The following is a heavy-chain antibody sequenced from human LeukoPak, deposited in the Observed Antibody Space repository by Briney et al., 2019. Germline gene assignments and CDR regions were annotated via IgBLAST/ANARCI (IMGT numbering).Heavy chain of an antibody. CDR2: SYYRSKWYN. D-gene: IGHD6-19*01. CDR1: GDSVSSNSAA. J-gene: IGHJ4*02. CDR3: ARVGEQWLVFFDY. V-gene: IGHV6-1*01. Sequence: SQTLSLTCAISGDSVSSNSAAWNWIRQSPPRGLEWLGRSYYRSKWYNHYAVSVKSRITITPDTSKNQFSLQLNSVTPEDTAVYYCARVGEQWLVFFDYWGQGTLVTASS.